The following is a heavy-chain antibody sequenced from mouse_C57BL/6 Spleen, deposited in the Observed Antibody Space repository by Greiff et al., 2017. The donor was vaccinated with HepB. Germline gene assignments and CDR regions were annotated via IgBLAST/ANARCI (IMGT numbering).Heavy chain of an antibody. CDR2: IDPSDSYT. CDR1: GYTFTSYW. V-gene: IGHV1-59*01. Sequence: VQLQQPGAELVRPGTSVKLSCKASGYTFTSYWMHWVKQRPGQGLEWIGVIDPSDSYTNYNQKFKGKATLTVDTSSSTAYMQLSSLTSEDSAVYYCARWGTVVAKRYFDVWGTGTTVTVSS. CDR3: ARWGTVVAKRYFDV. D-gene: IGHD1-1*01. J-gene: IGHJ1*03.